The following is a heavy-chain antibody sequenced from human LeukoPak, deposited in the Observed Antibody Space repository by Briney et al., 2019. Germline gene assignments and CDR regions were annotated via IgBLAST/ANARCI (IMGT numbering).Heavy chain of an antibody. D-gene: IGHD5-18*01. J-gene: IGHJ5*02. CDR1: GFTFSSYS. CDR3: ARDGSYGYNRWFDP. CDR2: ISSSSSYI. Sequence: PGGSLSLSCAASGFTFSSYSMNWVRQAPGKGLEWVSSISSSSSYIYYADSVKGRFTISRDNAKNSLYLQMNSLRAEDTAVYYCARDGSYGYNRWFDPWGQGTLVTVSS. V-gene: IGHV3-21*01.